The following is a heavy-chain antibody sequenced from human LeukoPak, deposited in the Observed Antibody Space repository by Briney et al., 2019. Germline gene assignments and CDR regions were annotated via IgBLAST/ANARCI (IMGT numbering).Heavy chain of an antibody. V-gene: IGHV1-46*01. CDR3: ATGMIEMATITVDY. J-gene: IGHJ4*02. Sequence: ASVKVSCKASGYTFTSYDINWVRQAPGQGLEWMGIINPSGGSTSYAQKFQGRVTMTRDTSTSTVYMELSSLRSEDTAVYYCATGMIEMATITVDYWGQGTLVTVSS. D-gene: IGHD5-24*01. CDR2: INPSGGST. CDR1: GYTFTSYD.